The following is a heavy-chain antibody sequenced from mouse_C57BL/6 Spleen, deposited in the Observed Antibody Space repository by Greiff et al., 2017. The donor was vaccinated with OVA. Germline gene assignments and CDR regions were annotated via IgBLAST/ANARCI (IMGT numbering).Heavy chain of an antibody. J-gene: IGHJ3*01. CDR1: GFTFSSYT. CDR3: ARHGYYGSSQAWFAY. Sequence: EVKLVESGGGLVKPGGSLKLSCAASGFTFSSYTMSWVRQTPEKRMEWVATISGGGGNTYYPDSVKGRFTISRDNAKNTLYLQMSSLSSEDTALYYCARHGYYGSSQAWFAYWGQGTLVTVSA. V-gene: IGHV5-9*01. D-gene: IGHD1-1*01. CDR2: ISGGGGNT.